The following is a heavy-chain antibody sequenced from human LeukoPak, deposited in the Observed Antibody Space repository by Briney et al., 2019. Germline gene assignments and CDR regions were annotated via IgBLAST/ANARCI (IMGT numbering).Heavy chain of an antibody. CDR1: GFTFSRYG. J-gene: IGHJ2*01. D-gene: IGHD7-27*01. CDR3: AKEHGEFDL. CDR2: ISYDGSNK. Sequence: PGGSLRLSCAASGFTFSRYGMHWVRQAPGKGLEWVTAISYDGSNKYYADSVKGRFTISRDNSKNTLYLQMNSLRAEDTAVYYCAKEHGEFDLWGRGTLVTVSS. V-gene: IGHV3-30*04.